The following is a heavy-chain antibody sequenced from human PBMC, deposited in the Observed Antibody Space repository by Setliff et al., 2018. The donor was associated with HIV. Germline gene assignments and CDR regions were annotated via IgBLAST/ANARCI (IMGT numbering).Heavy chain of an antibody. D-gene: IGHD3-10*01. Sequence: GGSLRLSCAASGFTFNIYTMGWVRQAPGKGPEWVSVISGNGGGTNYADSVKGRFTISRDNSKNMVYLQMSNVRAEDTAVYYCAKDLHYGSGNYGWHWGQGTLVTVSS. CDR3: AKDLHYGSGNYGWH. CDR1: GFTFNIYT. J-gene: IGHJ4*02. CDR2: ISGNGGGT. V-gene: IGHV3-23*01.